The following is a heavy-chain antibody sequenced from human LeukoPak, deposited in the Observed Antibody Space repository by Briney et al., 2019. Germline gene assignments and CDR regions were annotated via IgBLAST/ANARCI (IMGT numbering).Heavy chain of an antibody. CDR2: IRYDGSNK. J-gene: IGHJ4*02. V-gene: IGHV3-30*02. Sequence: GGSLRLSCAASRFTFSSYGMNWVRQTPGKGLEWVAFIRYDGSNKYYADSVKGRLTISRDNSKNTLYLQMNSLRAEDTAVYFCAKDQSYYDSTGYRYFDYWGQGTLVTVSS. D-gene: IGHD3-22*01. CDR1: RFTFSSYG. CDR3: AKDQSYYDSTGYRYFDY.